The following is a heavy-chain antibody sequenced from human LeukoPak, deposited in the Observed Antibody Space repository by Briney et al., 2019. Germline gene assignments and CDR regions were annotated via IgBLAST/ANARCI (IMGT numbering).Heavy chain of an antibody. J-gene: IGHJ4*02. CDR1: GFTFSSYA. CDR3: ARVGSGKYFDY. CDR2: ISYDGSNK. Sequence: GGSLILSCAASGFTFSSYAMHWVRQAPGKGLEWVAVISYDGSNKYYADSVKGRFTISRDNSKNTLYLQMNSLRAEDTAVYYCARVGSGKYFDYWGQGTLVTVSS. D-gene: IGHD3-10*01. V-gene: IGHV3-30-3*01.